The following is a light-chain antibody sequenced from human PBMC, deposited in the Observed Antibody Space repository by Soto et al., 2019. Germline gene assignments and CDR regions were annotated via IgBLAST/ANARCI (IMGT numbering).Light chain of an antibody. CDR3: QQYNSYSKT. Sequence: DIQMTQSPSTLSASVGDRVTITCRASQSISSWLAWYQQKPGKAPKLLIYDASRLESGVPSRFSGSGSGTEFTLTISSLQPADFATYYCQQYNSYSKTFGQGTKVEIK. J-gene: IGKJ1*01. CDR1: QSISSW. CDR2: DAS. V-gene: IGKV1-5*01.